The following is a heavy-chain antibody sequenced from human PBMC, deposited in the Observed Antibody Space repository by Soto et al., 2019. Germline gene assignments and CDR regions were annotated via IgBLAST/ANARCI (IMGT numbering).Heavy chain of an antibody. Sequence: SGTLSLTCTVSGGSISSYYWSWIRQPPGKGLEWIGYIYYSGSTNYNPSLKSRVTISVDTSKNQFSLKLRSVTAAATAVYYCSRAEDYGDYDGWFDPWGQGTLVTVSS. V-gene: IGHV4-59*01. J-gene: IGHJ5*02. CDR2: IYYSGST. D-gene: IGHD4-17*01. CDR1: GGSISSYY. CDR3: SRAEDYGDYDGWFDP.